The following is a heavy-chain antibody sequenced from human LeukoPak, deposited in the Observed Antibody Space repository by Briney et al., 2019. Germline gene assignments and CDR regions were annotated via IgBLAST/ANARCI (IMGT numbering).Heavy chain of an antibody. CDR2: ISSSGSTI. D-gene: IGHD6-19*01. J-gene: IGHJ4*02. V-gene: IGHV3-48*03. CDR1: GFTFSSYE. CDR3: ARLSSSGWYEDY. Sequence: GGSLRLSFAASGFTFSSYEMNWVRQAPGKGLEWVSYISSSGSTIYYADSVKGRFTISRDNAKNSLYVQINSLRAEDTAVYYCARLSSSGWYEDYWGQGTLVTVSS.